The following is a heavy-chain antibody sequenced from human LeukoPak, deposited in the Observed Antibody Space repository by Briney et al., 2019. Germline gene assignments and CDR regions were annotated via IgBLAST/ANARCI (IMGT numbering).Heavy chain of an antibody. CDR3: EKVDQRFSSNWNPYYFDY. CDR1: GFTFSSYA. CDR2: ISGSGATT. J-gene: IGHJ4*02. D-gene: IGHD6-13*01. V-gene: IGHV3-23*01. Sequence: GGSLRLSCAASGFTFSSYAMSWVRQAPGKGLEWVSVISGSGATTYYADTVKGRFTISRDNSKNTLYLQMNSLRAEDTAAYYCEKVDQRFSSNWNPYYFDYWGQGTLVTVSS.